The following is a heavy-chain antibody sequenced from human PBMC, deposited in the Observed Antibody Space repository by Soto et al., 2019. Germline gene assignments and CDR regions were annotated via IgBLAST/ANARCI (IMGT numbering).Heavy chain of an antibody. CDR3: ANLWGDGYNLGQDYNGMDV. CDR2: IWYDGSLQ. D-gene: IGHD5-12*01. V-gene: IGHV3-33*06. Sequence: QVQMVESGGGVVQPGRSLRLSCAASGFSFENYGMHWVRQAPGRGLEWVAIIWYDGSLQYYAAAVKGRFTISRDNSKNTLYLEMSRLRAEDTGVYYCANLWGDGYNLGQDYNGMDVWGQGPTVIVSS. J-gene: IGHJ6*02. CDR1: GFSFENYG.